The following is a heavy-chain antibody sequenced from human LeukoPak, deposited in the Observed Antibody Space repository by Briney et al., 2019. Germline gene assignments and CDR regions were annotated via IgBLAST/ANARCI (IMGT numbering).Heavy chain of an antibody. CDR3: AKDTPTTGYHLDS. Sequence: GGSLRLSCAASGFTFSSYAMSWVRQAPGKGLEWVSAISGSGGSTYYADSVKGRFTISRDNSENTLYLQINSLRVEDTAVYYCAKDTPTTGYHLDSWGQGTLVTVSS. V-gene: IGHV3-23*01. J-gene: IGHJ4*02. CDR1: GFTFSSYA. CDR2: ISGSGGST. D-gene: IGHD1-1*01.